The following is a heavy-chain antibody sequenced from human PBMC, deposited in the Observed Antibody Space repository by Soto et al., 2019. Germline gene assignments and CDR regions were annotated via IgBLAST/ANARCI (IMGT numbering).Heavy chain of an antibody. D-gene: IGHD3-16*01. V-gene: IGHV3-11*01. J-gene: IGHJ6*02. CDR2: ISSSGSTR. Sequence: QVQLVESGGGLVKPGGSLRLSCAASGFTFSDYYMSWIRQAPGKGLEWVSYISSSGSTRYYADSVKGRFTISRDNAKNSRDLQRNSRGGEDTAVYYGARGGGNSYYYYAMDVGGQGTTVTVSS. CDR3: ARGGGNSYYYYAMDV. CDR1: GFTFSDYY.